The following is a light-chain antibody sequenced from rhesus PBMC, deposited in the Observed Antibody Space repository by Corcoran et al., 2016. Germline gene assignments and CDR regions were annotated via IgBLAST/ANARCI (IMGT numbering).Light chain of an antibody. J-gene: IGKJ4*01. CDR1: QGISKY. Sequence: DIQMTQSPSSLSASVGDTVTITCQARQGISKYLAWYQQKPGKAPKLLIYDASTLQSGVPSRFSGSGSGTEFTLTISSLQPDDFATECCQQHSSYPRTCGGGTKVELK. CDR2: DAS. CDR3: QQHSSYPRT. V-gene: IGKV1-25*01.